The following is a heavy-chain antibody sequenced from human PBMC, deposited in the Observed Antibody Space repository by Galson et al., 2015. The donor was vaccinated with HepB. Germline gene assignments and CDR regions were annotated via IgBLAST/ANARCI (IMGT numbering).Heavy chain of an antibody. Sequence: SLRLSCAASGFTFSDYYMSWIRQAPGKGLEWVSYISSSSSYTNYADSVKGRFTISRDNAKNSLYLQMNSLRAEDTAVYYCARKAEQQLALVDYWGQGTLVTVSS. CDR3: ARKAEQQLALVDY. J-gene: IGHJ4*02. CDR1: GFTFSDYY. CDR2: ISSSSSYT. V-gene: IGHV3-11*03. D-gene: IGHD6-13*01.